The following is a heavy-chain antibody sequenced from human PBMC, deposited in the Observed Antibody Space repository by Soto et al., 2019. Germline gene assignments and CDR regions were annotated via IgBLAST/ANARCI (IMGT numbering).Heavy chain of an antibody. CDR3: ARGEAAEYYYYYGMDV. CDR1: GFTSS. Sequence: GGSLRLSCAASGFTSSMTWVRQAPGKGLEWVSASDFSGRLTYYADSVKGRFTIFRDTSVNTLFLQMNSLRTEDTAVYYCARGEAAEYYYYYGMDVWGQGTTVTVSS. V-gene: IGHV3-23*01. J-gene: IGHJ6*02. CDR2: SDFSGRLT. D-gene: IGHD1-26*01.